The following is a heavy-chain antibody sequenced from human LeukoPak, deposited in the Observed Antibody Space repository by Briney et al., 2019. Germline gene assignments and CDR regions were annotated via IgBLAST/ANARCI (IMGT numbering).Heavy chain of an antibody. D-gene: IGHD3-22*01. CDR1: GFTFSSYA. V-gene: IGHV3-30-3*01. CDR3: ARDLYTYYYDSSGYAGY. Sequence: GRSLRLSCAASGFTFSSYAMHWVRQAPGKGLEWVAVISYDGSNKYYADSVKGRFTISRDNAKNSLYLQMNSLRAEDTAVYCCARDLYTYYYDSSGYAGYWGQGTLVTVSS. CDR2: ISYDGSNK. J-gene: IGHJ4*02.